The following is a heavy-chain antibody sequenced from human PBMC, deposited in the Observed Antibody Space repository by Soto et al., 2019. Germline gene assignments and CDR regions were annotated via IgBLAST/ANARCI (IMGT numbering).Heavy chain of an antibody. J-gene: IGHJ4*02. V-gene: IGHV4-34*01. CDR2: INHSGST. CDR3: ARGTPSGGRPDFDY. Sequence: QVQLQQWGAGLLKPSETLSLTCAVYGGSFSGYYWSWIRQPPGKGLEWIGEINHSGSTNYNPSLKGRVTISVDTSKNQFSLKLSSVTAADTAVYYCARGTPSGGRPDFDYWGQGTLVTVSS. CDR1: GGSFSGYY. D-gene: IGHD2-15*01.